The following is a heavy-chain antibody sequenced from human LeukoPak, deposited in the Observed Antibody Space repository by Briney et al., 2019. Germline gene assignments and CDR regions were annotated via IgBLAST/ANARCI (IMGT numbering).Heavy chain of an antibody. D-gene: IGHD3-22*01. CDR1: GYTFTGYY. V-gene: IGHV1-2*02. Sequence: ASVKVSCKASGYTFTGYYLHWVRQAPGQGLEWMGWINPNSGDTNYAQKFQGRVTMTRDTSISTAYMELSRLTSDDTAIYYCARTGSYYSGMYYFDYWGQGTLLTVSS. CDR2: INPNSGDT. J-gene: IGHJ4*02. CDR3: ARTGSYYSGMYYFDY.